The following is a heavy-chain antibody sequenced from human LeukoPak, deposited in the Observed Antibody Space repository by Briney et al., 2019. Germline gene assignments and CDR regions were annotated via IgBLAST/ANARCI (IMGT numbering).Heavy chain of an antibody. CDR1: GGSISSYY. CDR3: PALEQQLVGGWFDP. D-gene: IGHD6-13*01. V-gene: IGHV4-59*08. Sequence: SETLSLTCTVSGGSISSYYWSWIRQPPGKGLEWIGYIYYSGSTNYNPFLKSRVTLSVDTSKNQFSLKLSSVTAADTAVYYCPALEQQLVGGWFDPWGQGTLVTVSS. CDR2: IYYSGST. J-gene: IGHJ5*02.